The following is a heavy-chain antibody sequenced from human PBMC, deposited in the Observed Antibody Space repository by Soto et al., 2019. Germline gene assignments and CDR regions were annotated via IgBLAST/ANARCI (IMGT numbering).Heavy chain of an antibody. CDR2: ISSSSSSI. CDR1: GFAFSTYS. V-gene: IGHV3-21*01. J-gene: IGHJ4*02. Sequence: EVQLVDSGGGLVKPGGSLRLSCAGSGFAFSTYSMNWVRQAPGKGLEWVSSISSSSSSIYYADSVKGRFTISRDNAKNSLYLQMNSLRAEDTAVYYCARDSLTVYDYWDQGTLVTVSS. D-gene: IGHD7-27*01. CDR3: ARDSLTVYDY.